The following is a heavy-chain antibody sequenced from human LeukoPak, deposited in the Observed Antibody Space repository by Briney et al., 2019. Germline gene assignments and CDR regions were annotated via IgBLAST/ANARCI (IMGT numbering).Heavy chain of an antibody. V-gene: IGHV4-39*07. Sequence: PSETLSLTCTVSGGSINTPNYYWGWIRQTPGKGLEWIGNIFYSGGTYYSPSLTSRVTISLDTSKNQFSLKLSSVTAADTAVYYCARSKSTIFGVVIAYIDYWGQGTLVTVSS. CDR2: IFYSGGT. CDR1: GGSINTPNYY. D-gene: IGHD3-3*01. J-gene: IGHJ4*02. CDR3: ARSKSTIFGVVIAYIDY.